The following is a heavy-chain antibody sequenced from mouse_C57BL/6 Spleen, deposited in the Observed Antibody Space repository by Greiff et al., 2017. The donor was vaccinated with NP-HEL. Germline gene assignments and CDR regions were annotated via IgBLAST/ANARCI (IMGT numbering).Heavy chain of an antibody. CDR1: GYTFTNYL. V-gene: IGHV1-54*01. Sequence: VQLKESGAELVRPGTSVKVSCKASGYTFTNYLIEWVKQRPGQGLEWIGVINPGSGGTNYNEKFKGKATLTADKSSSTAYMQLSSLTSEDSAVYFCARWIYYYFDYWGQGTTLTVSS. CDR3: ARWIYYYFDY. J-gene: IGHJ2*01. CDR2: INPGSGGT. D-gene: IGHD2-1*01.